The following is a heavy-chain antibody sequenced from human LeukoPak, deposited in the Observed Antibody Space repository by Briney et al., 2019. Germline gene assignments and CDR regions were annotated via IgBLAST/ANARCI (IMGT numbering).Heavy chain of an antibody. V-gene: IGHV3-7*01. J-gene: IGHJ4*02. CDR2: IKQDGSEK. D-gene: IGHD2-2*01. CDR3: ARPRGCGSSRCNNFDY. CDR1: GFTFSSYW. Sequence: PGGSLRLSCEASGFTFSSYWMSWVRQAPGKGLEWVANIKQDGSEKKYLDSVKGRFTISRDNAKNSMYLQMNSLRAEDTAVYYCARPRGCGSSRCNNFDYWGQGTLVTVSS.